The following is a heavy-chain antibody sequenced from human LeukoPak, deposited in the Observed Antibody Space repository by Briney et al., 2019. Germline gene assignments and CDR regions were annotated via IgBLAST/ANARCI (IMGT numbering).Heavy chain of an antibody. CDR3: ARRRYYYDSSGIDY. CDR2: INHSGST. V-gene: IGHV4-34*01. J-gene: IGHJ4*02. Sequence: SGTLSLTCAVYGGSFSGYYWSWIRQLPGKGLEWIGEINHSGSTNYNPSLKSRVTISVDTSKNQFSLKLSSVTAADTAVYYCARRRYYYDSSGIDYWGQGTLVTVSS. CDR1: GGSFSGYY. D-gene: IGHD3-22*01.